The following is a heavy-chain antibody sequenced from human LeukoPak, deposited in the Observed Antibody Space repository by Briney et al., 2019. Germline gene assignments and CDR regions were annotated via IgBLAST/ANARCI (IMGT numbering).Heavy chain of an antibody. CDR3: ARDISSSPSFDY. CDR1: GGSISSGGYY. Sequence: PSQTLSLTCTVSGGSISSGGYYWSWIRQPPGKGLEWIGYIYHSGSTYYNPSLKSRVTISVDRSKNQFSLKLSSVTAADTAVYYCARDISSSPSFDYWGQGTLVTVSS. V-gene: IGHV4-30-2*01. D-gene: IGHD6-6*01. CDR2: IYHSGST. J-gene: IGHJ4*02.